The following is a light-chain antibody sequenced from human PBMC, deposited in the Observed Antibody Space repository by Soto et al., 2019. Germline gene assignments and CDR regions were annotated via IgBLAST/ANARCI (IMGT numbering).Light chain of an antibody. V-gene: IGLV1-47*01. CDR3: AAWDDSLSAYV. CDR2: RNN. Sequence: QAVVTQPPSASGTPGQRVTISCSGSSSNIGSNYVYWYQQLPGTAPKLLIYRNNQRPSGVPDRFSGSKSGTSASLAISGLRSDDEADYYCAAWDDSLSAYVFGTGTKLTVL. CDR1: SSNIGSNY. J-gene: IGLJ1*01.